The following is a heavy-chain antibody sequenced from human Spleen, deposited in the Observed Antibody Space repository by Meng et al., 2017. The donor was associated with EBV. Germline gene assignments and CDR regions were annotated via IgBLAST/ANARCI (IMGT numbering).Heavy chain of an antibody. Sequence: QGQLVESGAEGKKPGSSVKVSCKASGGTFSSYAISWVRQAPGQGLEWMGGIIPIFGTANYAQKFQGRVTITADESTSTAYMELSSLRSEDTAVYYCARYGGTPTYHIALTLDYWGQGTLVTVSS. J-gene: IGHJ4*02. CDR3: ARYGGTPTYHIALTLDY. CDR1: GGTFSSYA. V-gene: IGHV1-69*01. D-gene: IGHD6-13*01. CDR2: IIPIFGTA.